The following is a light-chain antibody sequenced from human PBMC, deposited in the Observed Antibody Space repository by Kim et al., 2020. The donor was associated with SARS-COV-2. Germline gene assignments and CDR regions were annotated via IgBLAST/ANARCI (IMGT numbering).Light chain of an antibody. CDR1: QNIASSY. J-gene: IGKJ1*01. Sequence: EVVLTQSPGTLSLSPGESATLSCRASQNIASSYLAWYRQKPGQAPRPLIYGAASRATGIPDRFSGSGSGTDFTLTISRLEPEDFAVYYSHSYGDSWTFCQGTKVDIK. CDR3: HSYGDSWT. CDR2: GAA. V-gene: IGKV3-20*01.